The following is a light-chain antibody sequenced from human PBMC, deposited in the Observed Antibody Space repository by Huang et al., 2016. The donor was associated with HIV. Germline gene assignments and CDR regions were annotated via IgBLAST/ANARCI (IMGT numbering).Light chain of an antibody. V-gene: IGKV1-39*01. J-gene: IGKJ4*01. Sequence: DIQMTQSPSPLSASVGDRVTITCRASQDITTYLTWFQQKPGKAPNLLIYGASSLESGVPSRFSGSGSGTDFTLTISSLRPEDFATYFCQQSDSTPLTFGGGTKVEIK. CDR3: QQSDSTPLT. CDR2: GAS. CDR1: QDITTY.